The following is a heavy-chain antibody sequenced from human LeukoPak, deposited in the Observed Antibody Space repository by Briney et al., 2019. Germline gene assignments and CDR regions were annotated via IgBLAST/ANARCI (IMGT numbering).Heavy chain of an antibody. Sequence: GGSLRLSCAASGFTFSSYAMSWVRQAPGKGLEWVSAISGSGGSTYYADSVKGRFTISRDNSKNTLYLQMNSLRAEDTAVYYCANSLNYDILTGPRPVEMAFDYWGQGTLVTVSS. CDR2: ISGSGGST. J-gene: IGHJ4*02. D-gene: IGHD3-9*01. CDR3: ANSLNYDILTGPRPVEMAFDY. CDR1: GFTFSSYA. V-gene: IGHV3-23*01.